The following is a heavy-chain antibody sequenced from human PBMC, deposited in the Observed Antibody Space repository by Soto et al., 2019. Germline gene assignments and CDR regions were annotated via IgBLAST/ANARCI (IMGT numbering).Heavy chain of an antibody. CDR2: INPFVGTE. CDR1: GDTFRSHS. J-gene: IGHJ4*02. D-gene: IGHD1-1*01. CDR3: ATGASVSGATSGY. V-gene: IGHV1-69*08. Sequence: QVQLVQSGAEVKKPGSSVKVSCKASGDTFRSHSFTWVRQAPGQGLEWMGRINPFVGTESHAQKFEGRVTISPVSSPASVSRDWLSRSSDDTAIYFLATGASVSGATSGYWGLGSLVTVSS.